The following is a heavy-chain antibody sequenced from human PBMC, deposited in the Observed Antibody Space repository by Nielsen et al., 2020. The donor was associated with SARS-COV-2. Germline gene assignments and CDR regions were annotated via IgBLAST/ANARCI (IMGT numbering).Heavy chain of an antibody. CDR2: IYPGDSDT. V-gene: IGHV5-51*01. Sequence: GESLKISCQGSGYSFTSYWIGWVRQMPGKGLEWMGIIYPGDSDTRYSPSFQGQVTISADKSISTAYLQWSSLKASDTAMYYCARWGVVVPAARDGWFDPWGQGTLVTVSS. CDR3: ARWGVVVPAARDGWFDP. D-gene: IGHD2-2*01. CDR1: GYSFTSYW. J-gene: IGHJ5*02.